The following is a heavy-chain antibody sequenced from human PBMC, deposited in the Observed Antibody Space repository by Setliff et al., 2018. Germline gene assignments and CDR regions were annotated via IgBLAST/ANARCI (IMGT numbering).Heavy chain of an antibody. CDR3: ARDVFPYHYEGAFDI. CDR1: GYTFTSHY. D-gene: IGHD3-22*01. V-gene: IGHV1-46*01. CDR2: INPSSGRT. Sequence: ASVKVSCKASGYTFTSHYMHWVRQAPGLGLEWMGTINPSSGRTSYAQKFQGRVTMTRDTSTGTVYMDMSSLRSEDTAVYCCARDVFPYHYEGAFDIWGQGTMVTVSS. J-gene: IGHJ3*02.